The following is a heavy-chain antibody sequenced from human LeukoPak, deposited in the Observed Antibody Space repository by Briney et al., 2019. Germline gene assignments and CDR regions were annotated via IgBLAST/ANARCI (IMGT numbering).Heavy chain of an antibody. D-gene: IGHD6-13*01. CDR2: IKDDGSEK. CDR3: ARARDSSWDY. Sequence: PGGSLRLSCAASGFAFSSYWMSWVRQAPGKGLEWVANIKDDGSEKYYVDSVKGRFTISRDDAKNSLYLQMNSLRAEDTAVYYCARARDSSWDYWGQGTLVTVSS. V-gene: IGHV3-7*03. CDR1: GFAFSSYW. J-gene: IGHJ4*02.